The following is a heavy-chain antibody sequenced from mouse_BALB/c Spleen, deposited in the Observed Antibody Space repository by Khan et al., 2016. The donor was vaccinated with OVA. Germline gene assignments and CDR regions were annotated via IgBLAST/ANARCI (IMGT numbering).Heavy chain of an antibody. CDR1: GDTFSDYA. CDR2: ISIYNGNT. D-gene: IGHD1-1*01. J-gene: IGHJ4*01. CDR3: ARGDFLLRLRGMDY. Sequence: VKLLESGPEVVRPGVSVKISCKGSGDTFSDYAMYWVKQTHAKSLEWIGVISIYNGNTNYTQKFKGKVTMTVDKSSSTAYLELARLTSEDSAIYYCARGDFLLRLRGMDYWGQGTSVTVSS. V-gene: IGHV1S137*01.